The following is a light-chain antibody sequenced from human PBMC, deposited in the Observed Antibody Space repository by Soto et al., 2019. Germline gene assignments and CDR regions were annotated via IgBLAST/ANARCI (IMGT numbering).Light chain of an antibody. J-gene: IGKJ4*01. V-gene: IGKV1-9*01. CDR3: QQLNSHPLT. CDR1: QNIDNY. CDR2: GAS. Sequence: PITQSPSSLSASLGDRVTITCRASQNIDNYLNWYQQKPGKAPKLLISGASALQSGVPSRFSGSGSGTDFTLTISSLQPEDFATYYCQQLNSHPLTFGGGTKVDIK.